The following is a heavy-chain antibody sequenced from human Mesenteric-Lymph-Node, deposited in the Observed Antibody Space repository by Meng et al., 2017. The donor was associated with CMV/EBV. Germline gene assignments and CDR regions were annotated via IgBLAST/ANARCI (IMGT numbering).Heavy chain of an antibody. CDR3: ASPARQYSSSSGYDY. Sequence: ASVKVSCKASGYTFTDYYIHWVRQAPGQGLEWMGWINPNTGSTNYAQTFQGRVTVTRDTSISTAYMELSRLRSDDTAVYYCASPARQYSSSSGYDYWGQGTLVTVSS. CDR2: INPNTGST. V-gene: IGHV1-2*02. D-gene: IGHD6-6*01. CDR1: GYTFTDYY. J-gene: IGHJ4*02.